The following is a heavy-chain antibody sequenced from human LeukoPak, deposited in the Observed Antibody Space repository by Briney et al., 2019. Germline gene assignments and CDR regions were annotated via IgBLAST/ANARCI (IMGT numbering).Heavy chain of an antibody. V-gene: IGHV4-34*01. Sequence: SETLSLTCAVYGVSFSGYYWSWIRQPPGKGLEWIGEINHSGSTNYNPFLKSRVTISVDTSKNQFSLKLSSVTDADTAVYYCARRHYDFWSGYQRNAFDIWGQGTMVTVSS. CDR2: INHSGST. CDR3: ARRHYDFWSGYQRNAFDI. D-gene: IGHD3-3*01. J-gene: IGHJ3*02. CDR1: GVSFSGYY.